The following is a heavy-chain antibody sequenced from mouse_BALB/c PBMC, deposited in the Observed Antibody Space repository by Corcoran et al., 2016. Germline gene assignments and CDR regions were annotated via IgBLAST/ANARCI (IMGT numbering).Heavy chain of an antibody. CDR3: ARRRESSYAMDY. V-gene: IGHV1S34*01. J-gene: IGHJ4*01. Sequence: LVKTGASVKISCKASGYSFTGYYMHWVKQSHGKSLEWIGYISCYNGATSYNQKFKGKATFTVDTSSSTAYMQFNGLTSEDSAVYYCARRRESSYAMDYWGQGTSVTVSS. CDR1: GYSFTGYY. CDR2: ISCYNGAT.